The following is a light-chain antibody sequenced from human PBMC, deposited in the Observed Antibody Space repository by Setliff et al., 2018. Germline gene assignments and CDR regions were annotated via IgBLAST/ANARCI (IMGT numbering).Light chain of an antibody. CDR2: SNN. J-gene: IGLJ1*01. CDR3: AAWDDSLSGYV. CDR1: SSNIGSNT. Sequence: QSVLTQPPSASGTPGQRVTISCSGSSSNIGSNTVNWYRHLPGTAPKLLIHSNNQRPSGVPDRFSGPKSGTSASLAISGLQSEDEADYYCAAWDDSLSGYVFGTGTKVTVL. V-gene: IGLV1-44*01.